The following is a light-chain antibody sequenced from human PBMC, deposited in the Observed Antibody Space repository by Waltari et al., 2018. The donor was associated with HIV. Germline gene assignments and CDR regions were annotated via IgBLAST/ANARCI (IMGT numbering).Light chain of an antibody. CDR1: NSNVGRIP. CDR3: AARDDSLNAWV. Sequence: QSVLTQPPSASGNPGRRVTISCSGHNSNVGRIPVNWYRQVPRTAPKLLMFSNNQRPSGVPDRFSGSKSGTSASLAIRGLKSEDEADYYCAARDDSLNAWVFGGGTKVTVL. CDR2: SNN. J-gene: IGLJ3*02. V-gene: IGLV1-44*01.